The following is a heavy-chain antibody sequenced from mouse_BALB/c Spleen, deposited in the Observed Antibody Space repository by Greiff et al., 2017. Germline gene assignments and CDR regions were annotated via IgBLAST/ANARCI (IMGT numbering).Heavy chain of an antibody. Sequence: VKLQQSGAELAKPGASVKMSCKASGYTFTSYWMHWVKQRPGQGLEWIGYINPSTGYTEYNQKFKDKATLTADKSSSTAYMQLSSLTSEDSAVYYCARSPYGNLGYWGQGTLVTVSA. CDR3: ARSPYGNLGY. D-gene: IGHD2-10*02. J-gene: IGHJ3*01. CDR1: GYTFTSYW. V-gene: IGHV1-7*01. CDR2: INPSTGYT.